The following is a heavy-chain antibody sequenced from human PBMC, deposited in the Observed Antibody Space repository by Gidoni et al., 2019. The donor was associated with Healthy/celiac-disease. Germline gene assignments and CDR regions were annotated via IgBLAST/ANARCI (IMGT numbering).Heavy chain of an antibody. CDR3: ARVMVIKTLHYGMDV. J-gene: IGHJ6*02. CDR2: ISSSSSYI. Sequence: EVQLVESGGGLVKPGGSLRLSCAASGFTFRSYSRTWVRQAPGKGLEWVSSISSSSSYIYYADSVKGRFTISRDNAKNSLYLQMNSLRAEDTAVYYCARVMVIKTLHYGMDVWGQGTTVTVSS. D-gene: IGHD3-22*01. V-gene: IGHV3-21*01. CDR1: GFTFRSYS.